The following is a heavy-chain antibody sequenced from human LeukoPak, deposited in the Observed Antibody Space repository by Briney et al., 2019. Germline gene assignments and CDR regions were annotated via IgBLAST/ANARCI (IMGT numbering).Heavy chain of an antibody. CDR2: IYYSGST. CDR1: GGSISSYY. CDR3: ARDLLEGGYSSGVFDY. J-gene: IGHJ4*02. D-gene: IGHD6-19*01. Sequence: SETLSLTCTVSGGSISSYYWSWVRQPPGKGLEWIGYIYYSGSTNYNPSLKSRVTISVDTSKNQFSLKLSSVTAADTAVYYCARDLLEGGYSSGVFDYWGQGTLVTVSS. V-gene: IGHV4-59*12.